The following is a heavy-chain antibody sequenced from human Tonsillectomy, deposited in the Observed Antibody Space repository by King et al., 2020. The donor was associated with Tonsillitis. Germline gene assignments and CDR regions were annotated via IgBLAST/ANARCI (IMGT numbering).Heavy chain of an antibody. D-gene: IGHD3-3*01. CDR1: GGSFSGYY. CDR2: INHSGST. V-gene: IGHV4-34*01. CDR3: ARGGGYYDFWSGYQGFDP. Sequence: VQLQQWGAGLLKPSETLSLTCAVYGGSFSGYYWSWIRQPPGKGLEWIGEINHSGSTNYNPSLKSRVTISVDTSKNKFSLKLSSVTAADTAVYYCARGGGYYDFWSGYQGFDPWGQGTLVTVSS. J-gene: IGHJ5*02.